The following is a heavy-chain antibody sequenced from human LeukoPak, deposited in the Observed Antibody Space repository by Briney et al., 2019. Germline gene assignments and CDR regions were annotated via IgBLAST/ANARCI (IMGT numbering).Heavy chain of an antibody. J-gene: IGHJ3*02. D-gene: IGHD6-13*01. Sequence: SETLSHTCTVSGGSISSYYWSWIRQPPGKGLEWIGYIYYSGSTNYNPSLKSRVTISVDTSKNQFSLKLSSVTAADTAVYYCARSHPPAYSSSWFRSFDIWGQGTMVTVSS. CDR3: ARSHPPAYSSSWFRSFDI. V-gene: IGHV4-59*01. CDR2: IYYSGST. CDR1: GGSISSYY.